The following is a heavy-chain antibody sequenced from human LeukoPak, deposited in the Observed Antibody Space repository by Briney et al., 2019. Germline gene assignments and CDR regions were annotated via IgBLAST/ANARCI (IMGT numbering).Heavy chain of an antibody. CDR2: IYYSEST. CDR3: ARQIGRRANFDY. Sequence: SETLSLTCTVSGGSISSYYWSWIRQPPGKGLEWIGYIYYSESTNYNPSLKSRVTISVDTSKNQFSLKLSSVTAADTAVYYCARQIGRRANFDYWGQGTLVTVSS. J-gene: IGHJ4*02. CDR1: GGSISSYY. V-gene: IGHV4-59*08.